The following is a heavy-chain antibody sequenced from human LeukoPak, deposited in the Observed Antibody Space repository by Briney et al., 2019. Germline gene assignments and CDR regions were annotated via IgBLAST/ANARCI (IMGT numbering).Heavy chain of an antibody. Sequence: ASVKVSCKASGYTLTAYYIHWVRQAPGQGLEWMGWMNPHSGGTNYAQNFRARVSMTTDTSINTAYLELTGLTSDDTALYYCARAQRTVSGLDAWGQGTTVTVSS. CDR2: MNPHSGGT. V-gene: IGHV1-2*02. CDR1: GYTLTAYY. CDR3: ARAQRTVSGLDA. D-gene: IGHD2-2*01. J-gene: IGHJ6*02.